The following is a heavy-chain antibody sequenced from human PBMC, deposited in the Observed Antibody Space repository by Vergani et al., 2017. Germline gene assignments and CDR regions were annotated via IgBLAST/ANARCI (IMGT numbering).Heavy chain of an antibody. Sequence: QVHLQESGPGLVKPSETLSLTCTVSGASISDYYWSWVRQPPGKRLEWIGYVHYSGSTYYNPSLRSRVSTSVDTSKNQFSLNATLVTAADTAVYYCASGGSGTLGTWGQGTLVTVSS. J-gene: IGHJ1*01. CDR3: ASGGSGTLGT. V-gene: IGHV4-59*01. CDR1: GASISDYY. CDR2: VHYSGST. D-gene: IGHD3-16*01.